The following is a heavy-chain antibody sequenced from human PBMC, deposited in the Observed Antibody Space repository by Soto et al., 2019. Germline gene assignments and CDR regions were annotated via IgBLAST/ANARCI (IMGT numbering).Heavy chain of an antibody. CDR2: INPSGGST. Sequence: GASVKVSCKASGYTFTSYYMHWVRQAPGQGLEWMGIINPSGGSTSYAQKFQGRVTMTRDTSTSTVYMELSSLRSEDTAVYYCARDPFTMVREVIPYFDYWGQGTPVTV. CDR1: GYTFTSYY. V-gene: IGHV1-46*01. D-gene: IGHD3-10*01. J-gene: IGHJ4*02. CDR3: ARDPFTMVREVIPYFDY.